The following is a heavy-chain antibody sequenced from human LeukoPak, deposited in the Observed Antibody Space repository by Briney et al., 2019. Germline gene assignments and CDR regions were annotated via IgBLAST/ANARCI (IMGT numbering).Heavy chain of an antibody. D-gene: IGHD3-22*01. CDR3: AREGVTMIVVAPADWFDP. Sequence: ASVKVSCKASGYTFTGYYIHWVRQAPGRGLEWMGWINPNSGGTNYAQKFQGRVTMTRDTSISTAYMELSRLRSDDTAMYYCAREGVTMIVVAPADWFDPWGQGTLVTVSS. CDR1: GYTFTGYY. J-gene: IGHJ5*02. V-gene: IGHV1-2*02. CDR2: INPNSGGT.